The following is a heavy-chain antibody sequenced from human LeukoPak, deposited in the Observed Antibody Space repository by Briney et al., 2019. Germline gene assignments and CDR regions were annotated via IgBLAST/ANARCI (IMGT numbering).Heavy chain of an antibody. D-gene: IGHD3-16*01. CDR3: ARNQQLGGHSYYYYGMDV. CDR2: ISGGGVTT. Sequence: GGSLRLSCVSSGFTSIAYALTWARQAPGKGLEWVSGISGGGVTTYYADSVKGRFTISRDNSKNTLYLQMNSLRADDTAIYYCARNQQLGGHSYYYYGMDVWGQGTTVTVSS. J-gene: IGHJ6*02. V-gene: IGHV3-23*01. CDR1: GFTSIAYA.